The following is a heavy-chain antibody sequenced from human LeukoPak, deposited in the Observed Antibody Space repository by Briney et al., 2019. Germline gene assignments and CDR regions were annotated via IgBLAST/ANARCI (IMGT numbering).Heavy chain of an antibody. D-gene: IGHD2-2*01. Sequence: SETLSLTCSLSVNSLSIGDYYCRWVRQPRGRGLEWIGYICYSGSTYYNPYRKIRVTISVDTSKKQFSLKLRSVTGADTAVYYSARETRKAGIVVVRAARGGWNYYYGMDVSGKGTTVTASS. V-gene: IGHV4-30-4*01. CDR2: ICYSGST. CDR3: ARETRKAGIVVVRAARGGWNYYYGMDV. CDR1: VNSLSIGDYY. J-gene: IGHJ6*01.